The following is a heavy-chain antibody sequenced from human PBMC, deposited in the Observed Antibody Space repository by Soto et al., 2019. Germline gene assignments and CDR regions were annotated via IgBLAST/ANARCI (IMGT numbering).Heavy chain of an antibody. CDR1: GYNFITYW. J-gene: IGHJ6*02. CDR2: IDPADSET. D-gene: IGHD5-12*01. CDR3: ARLGQGGYVQGMDV. Sequence: PGESLKISCKGSGYNFITYWIAWVRQKPGKGLGWMGIIDPADSETKYSPSFQGQVTISVDKSINTAYLQWSSLKASDTAMYYCARLGQGGYVQGMDVWGQGTTVTVSS. V-gene: IGHV5-51*01.